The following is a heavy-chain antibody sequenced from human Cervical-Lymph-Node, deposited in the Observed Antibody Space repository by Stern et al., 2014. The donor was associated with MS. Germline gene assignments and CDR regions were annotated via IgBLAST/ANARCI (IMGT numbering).Heavy chain of an antibody. D-gene: IGHD4-11*01. CDR3: ARQPDYSDFLDF. CDR1: GYNFIDHA. J-gene: IGHJ4*02. V-gene: IGHV1-3*01. CDR2: INGGPGTT. Sequence: VQLVQSGAEVKKPGASMTISCKTSGYNFIDHAIHWVRQATGQRLEWMGWINGGPGTTKYAQKFQGRVSFTRDKAASAAYMDLSSLSPDDTAVYYCARQPDYSDFLDFWGQGTLVTVSS.